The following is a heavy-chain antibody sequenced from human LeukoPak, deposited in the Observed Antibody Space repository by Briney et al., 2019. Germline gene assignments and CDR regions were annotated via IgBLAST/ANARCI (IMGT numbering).Heavy chain of an antibody. CDR1: GFTFSSYS. CDR3: ARGNYPSSFDS. V-gene: IGHV3-48*04. CDR2: ISSSSSTI. J-gene: IGHJ4*02. D-gene: IGHD5-24*01. Sequence: GGSLRLSCAASGFTFSSYSMNWVRQAPGKGLEWVSYISSSSSTIYYADSVKGRFTISRDNAKNTLYLQINSLRAEDTAVYYCARGNYPSSFDSWGQGTLLTVSS.